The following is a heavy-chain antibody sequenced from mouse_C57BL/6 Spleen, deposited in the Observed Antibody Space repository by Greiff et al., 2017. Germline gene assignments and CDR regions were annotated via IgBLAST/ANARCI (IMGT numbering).Heavy chain of an antibody. Sequence: QVHVKQPGAELVMPGASVKLSCKASGYTFTSYWMHWVKQRPGQGLEWIGEIDPSDSYTNYNQKFKGKSTLTVDKSSSTAYMQLSSLTSEDSAVYYCASSYYDYFAYWGQGTLVTVSA. CDR1: GYTFTSYW. J-gene: IGHJ3*01. CDR2: IDPSDSYT. D-gene: IGHD2-4*01. V-gene: IGHV1-69*01. CDR3: ASSYYDYFAY.